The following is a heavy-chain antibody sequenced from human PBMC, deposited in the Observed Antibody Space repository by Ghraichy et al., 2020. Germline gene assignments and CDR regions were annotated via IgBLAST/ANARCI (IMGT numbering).Heavy chain of an antibody. CDR2: IWYDGENK. D-gene: IGHD3-3*01. CDR3: AKDFLSAFETPPGPPIFGVVYGMDV. J-gene: IGHJ6*02. CDR1: GFTFNEYG. Sequence: GGSLRLSCAASGFTFNEYGMHWVRQAPGKGLEWVAVIWYDGENKNYADSVKGRFTISRDNSKNTLYLQMNSLRAEDTAVYYCAKDFLSAFETPPGPPIFGVVYGMDVWGQGTTVTVSS. V-gene: IGHV3-33*06.